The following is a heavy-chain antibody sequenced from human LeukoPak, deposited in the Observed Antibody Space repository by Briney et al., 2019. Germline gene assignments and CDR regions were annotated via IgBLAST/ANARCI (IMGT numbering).Heavy chain of an antibody. CDR1: GFTFSSYA. CDR3: ARAAYYDRSGYFVY. Sequence: GGSLRLSCAASGFTFSSYAMHWVRQAPGKGLEYVSAISSNGGSTYYANSVKGRFTISRDNSKNTLYLQMGSLRAEDMAVYYCARAAYYDRSGYFVYWGQGTLVTVSS. CDR2: ISSNGGST. V-gene: IGHV3-64*01. D-gene: IGHD3-22*01. J-gene: IGHJ4*02.